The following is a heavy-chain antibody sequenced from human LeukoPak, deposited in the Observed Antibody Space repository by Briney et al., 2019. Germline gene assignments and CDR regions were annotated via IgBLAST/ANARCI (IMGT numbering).Heavy chain of an antibody. D-gene: IGHD2-2*01. J-gene: IGHJ5*02. V-gene: IGHV3-7*01. CDR2: IKEDGSAQ. CDR3: ATSSNAPGNH. CDR1: GFTFNGYR. Sequence: GGSLRLSCAASGFTFNGYRMSWVRQAPGKGLEWVANIKEDGSAQYYVGSVKGRFTISRDNAKNSPNMQMNSLRAGDTAVYYCATSSNAPGNHWGQGTLVTVSS.